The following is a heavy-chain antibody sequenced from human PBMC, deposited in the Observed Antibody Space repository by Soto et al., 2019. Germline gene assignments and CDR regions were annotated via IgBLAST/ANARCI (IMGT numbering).Heavy chain of an antibody. V-gene: IGHV3-23*01. D-gene: IGHD3-10*01. Sequence: GGSLRLSCAASGFTFSSYVMTWVRQAPGKGLEWVSGISGSGGTTFYADSVKGRFTISRDNSQNTLYLQMYSLRAEDTAVYYCAKNDGSGRYPRLDYWGQGTLVTVSS. J-gene: IGHJ4*02. CDR3: AKNDGSGRYPRLDY. CDR1: GFTFSSYV. CDR2: ISGSGGTT.